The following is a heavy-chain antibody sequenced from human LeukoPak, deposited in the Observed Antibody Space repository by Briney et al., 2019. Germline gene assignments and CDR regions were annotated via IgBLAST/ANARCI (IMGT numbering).Heavy chain of an antibody. CDR2: IIPTFGTA. CDR1: GGTFSSYA. V-gene: IGHV1-69*13. D-gene: IGHD3-10*01. CDR3: ARDRVVRGVITAFDY. Sequence: SVKVSCKASGGTFSSYAISWARQAPGQGLEWMGGIIPTFGTANYAQKFQGRVTITADESTSTAYMELSSLRSEDTAVYYCARDRVVRGVITAFDYWGQGTLVTVSS. J-gene: IGHJ4*02.